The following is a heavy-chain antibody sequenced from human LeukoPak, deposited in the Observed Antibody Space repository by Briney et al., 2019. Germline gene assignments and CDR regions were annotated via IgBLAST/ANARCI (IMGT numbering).Heavy chain of an antibody. Sequence: PSETLSLTCTVSGGSISSYYWSWIRQPPGKGLEWIGYIYYSGSTNYNPSLKSRVTISVDTSKNQFSLKLSSVTAADTAVYYCASGQWLPYFDYWGQGTLVTVSS. CDR3: ASGQWLPYFDY. CDR1: GGSISSYY. V-gene: IGHV4-59*12. CDR2: IYYSGST. J-gene: IGHJ4*02. D-gene: IGHD6-19*01.